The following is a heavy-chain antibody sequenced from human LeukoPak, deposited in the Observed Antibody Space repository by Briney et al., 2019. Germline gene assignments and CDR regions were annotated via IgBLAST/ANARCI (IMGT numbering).Heavy chain of an antibody. Sequence: GESLKISCEGSGYTFTKYWISWVRQMPGKGLEWMGRIDPSDSYTNYSPSFQGHVTISADKSISTAYLQWSSLKASDTAMYYCARQPEGTWFDPWGQGTLVTVSS. J-gene: IGHJ5*02. CDR3: ARQPEGTWFDP. D-gene: IGHD1-1*01. CDR2: IDPSDSYT. V-gene: IGHV5-10-1*01. CDR1: GYTFTKYW.